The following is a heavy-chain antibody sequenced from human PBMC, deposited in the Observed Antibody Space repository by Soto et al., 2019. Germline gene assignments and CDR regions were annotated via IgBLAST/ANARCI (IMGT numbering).Heavy chain of an antibody. V-gene: IGHV3-30*18. Sequence: GSLRLSCVASGFTFSSYGMHWVRQAPGKGLEWVAVISYDGSNKYYADSVKGRFTISRDNSKNTLYLQMNSLRAEDTAVYYCAKDSRSSGRPDYYYYGMDVWGQGTTVTVSS. CDR2: ISYDGSNK. CDR3: AKDSRSSGRPDYYYYGMDV. CDR1: GFTFSSYG. D-gene: IGHD6-19*01. J-gene: IGHJ6*02.